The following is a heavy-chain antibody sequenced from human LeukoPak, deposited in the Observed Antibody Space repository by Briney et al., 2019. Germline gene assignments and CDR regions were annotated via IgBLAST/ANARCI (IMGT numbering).Heavy chain of an antibody. CDR2: ISGSGGST. J-gene: IGHJ4*02. D-gene: IGHD2-2*02. CDR3: AKVRDYCSSTRCYRAPFDY. Sequence: PGGSLRLSCAASGFTFSSYAVSWVRQAPGKGLEWVSAISGSGGSTYYADSVKGRFTISRDNSKNTLYLQMNSLRAEDTAVYYCAKVRDYCSSTRCYRAPFDYWGQGTLVTVSS. V-gene: IGHV3-23*01. CDR1: GFTFSSYA.